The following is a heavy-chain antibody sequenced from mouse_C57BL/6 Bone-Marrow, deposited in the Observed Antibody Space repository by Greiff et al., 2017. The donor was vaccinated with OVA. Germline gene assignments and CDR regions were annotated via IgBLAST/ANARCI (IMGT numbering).Heavy chain of an antibody. V-gene: IGHV1-74*01. Sequence: QVQLKQPGAELVKPGASVKVSCKASGYTFTSYWMHWVKQRPGQGLEWIGRIHPSDSDTNYNQKFKGKATLTVDKSSSTAYMQRSSLTSEDSAVYYCARGGFWEEYFDVWGTGTTVTVSS. CDR3: ARGGFWEEYFDV. CDR2: IHPSDSDT. J-gene: IGHJ1*03. D-gene: IGHD4-1*01. CDR1: GYTFTSYW.